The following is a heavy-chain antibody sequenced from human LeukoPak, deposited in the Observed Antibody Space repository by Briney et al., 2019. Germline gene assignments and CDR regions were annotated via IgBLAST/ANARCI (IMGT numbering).Heavy chain of an antibody. Sequence: GGSLRLSCAASGFTFSSYGMHWVRQAPGKGLEWVAVISYDGSNKYYADSVKGRFTISRDNSKNTLYLQMDSLRAEDTAVYYCAKSQDTFHYYYGMDVWGKGTTVTVSS. J-gene: IGHJ6*04. CDR1: GFTFSSYG. V-gene: IGHV3-30*18. CDR2: ISYDGSNK. D-gene: IGHD2-15*01. CDR3: AKSQDTFHYYYGMDV.